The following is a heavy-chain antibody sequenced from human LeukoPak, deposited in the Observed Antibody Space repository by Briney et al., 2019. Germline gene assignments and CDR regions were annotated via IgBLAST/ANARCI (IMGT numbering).Heavy chain of an antibody. J-gene: IGHJ6*03. Sequence: PGGSLRLSCAASGFTFSSYAMSWVRQAPGKGLEWVSAISGSGGSTYYADSVKGRFTISRDNSKNTLYLQMNSLRAEDTAVYYCAKGSSSSPSTYYYYYMDVWGKGTTVTVSS. D-gene: IGHD6-6*01. CDR1: GFTFSSYA. CDR2: ISGSGGST. CDR3: AKGSSSSPSTYYYYYMDV. V-gene: IGHV3-23*01.